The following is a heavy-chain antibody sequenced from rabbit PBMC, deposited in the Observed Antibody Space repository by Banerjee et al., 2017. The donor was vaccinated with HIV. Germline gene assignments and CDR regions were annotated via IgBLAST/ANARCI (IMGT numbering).Heavy chain of an antibody. V-gene: IGHV1S40*01. J-gene: IGHJ4*01. CDR2: IYAGSGTT. CDR3: ARDDYGDYDYFDF. D-gene: IGHD2-1*01. Sequence: QSLEESGGDLVKPGASLTLTCTASGFSFSSGYDMCWVRQAPGKGLEWIACIYAGSGTTYYASWAKGRFTISTTSSTTVTLQMTSLTAADTATYFCARDDYGDYDYFDFWGQGTLVTVS. CDR1: GFSFSSGYD.